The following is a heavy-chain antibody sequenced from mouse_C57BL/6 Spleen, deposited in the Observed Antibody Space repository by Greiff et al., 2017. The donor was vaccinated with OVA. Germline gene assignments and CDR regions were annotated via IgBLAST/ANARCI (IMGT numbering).Heavy chain of an antibody. Sequence: QVQLQQPGAELVRPGTSVKLSCKASGYTFTSYWMHWVKQRPGQGLEWIGVIDPSDSYTNYNQKFKGKATLTVDTSSSTAYMQLSSLTSEDSAVYYCAREGITRNFDYWGQGTTLTVSS. CDR2: IDPSDSYT. V-gene: IGHV1-59*01. CDR1: GYTFTSYW. CDR3: AREGITRNFDY. J-gene: IGHJ2*01. D-gene: IGHD1-1*01.